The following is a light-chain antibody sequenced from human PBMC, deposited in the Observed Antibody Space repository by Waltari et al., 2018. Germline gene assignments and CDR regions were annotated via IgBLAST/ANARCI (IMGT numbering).Light chain of an antibody. CDR3: QQYFSVPRT. J-gene: IGKJ1*01. V-gene: IGKV4-1*01. CDR1: QNLLSSLNSKSY. Sequence: DCVMTQSPESLAGSLGERASINCISSQNLLSSLNSKSYLAWFQQRPGRPPKLLIYWASTRQSGVPDRFTGSGSGTNFTLTITSLRAEDVAVYYCQQYFSVPRTFGRGTKVEVK. CDR2: WAS.